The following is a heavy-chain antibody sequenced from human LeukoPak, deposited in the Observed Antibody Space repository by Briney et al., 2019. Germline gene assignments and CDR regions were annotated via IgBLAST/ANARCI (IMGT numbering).Heavy chain of an antibody. V-gene: IGHV3-23*01. CDR3: VKGNWNDD. J-gene: IGHJ5*02. Sequence: GGSLRLSCAASGFTFSDSDMSWVRQAPGKGLEWVSGISGSGDRTYNADSVKGRFTISRDNSKNTLYLQMNSLRAEDTAVYYCVKGNWNDDWGQGTPVTVSS. CDR1: GFTFSDSD. CDR2: ISGSGDRT.